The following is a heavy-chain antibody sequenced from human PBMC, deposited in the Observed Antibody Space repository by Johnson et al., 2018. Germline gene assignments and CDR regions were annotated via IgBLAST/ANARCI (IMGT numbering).Heavy chain of an antibody. Sequence: VQLVQSGGGLVQPGGSLRLSCAASGFTVSSNYMSWVRQAPGKGLEWVSVIYSGGSTYYADSVKGRFPISRDNSKNTLYLQMNSLRGEDTAVYYCAKLWDHPPDWDYYMDVWGKGTTVTVSS. D-gene: IGHD3-9*01. CDR2: IYSGGST. V-gene: IGHV3-66*04. CDR3: AKLWDHPPDWDYYMDV. CDR1: GFTVSSNY. J-gene: IGHJ6*03.